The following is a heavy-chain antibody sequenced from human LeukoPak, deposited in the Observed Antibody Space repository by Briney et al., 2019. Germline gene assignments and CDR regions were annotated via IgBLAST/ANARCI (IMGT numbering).Heavy chain of an antibody. V-gene: IGHV3-48*02. D-gene: IGHD5-18*01. Sequence: PGGSLRLSCAASGFTFGSYSMSWVRQAPGKGLEWVSYISSSSSSIYYADSVKGRFTISRDNAKNSLYLQMNSLRDEDTAVYFCARGFSYERDWGQGTLVTVSS. J-gene: IGHJ4*02. CDR3: ARGFSYERD. CDR1: GFTFGSYS. CDR2: ISSSSSSI.